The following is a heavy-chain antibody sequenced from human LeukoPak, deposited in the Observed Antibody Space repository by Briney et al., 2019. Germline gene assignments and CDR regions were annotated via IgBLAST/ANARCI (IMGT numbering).Heavy chain of an antibody. CDR1: RFTFSSYA. Sequence: GGSLRLSCAASRFTFSSYAMSWVRQAPGKGLEWVSAISGSGGVTYYADSVKGRFTISRDNSNNTLYLQMNSLRAEDTAVYYCAKGYYGSGSYGWFDYWGQGTLVTVSS. D-gene: IGHD3-10*01. V-gene: IGHV3-23*01. J-gene: IGHJ4*02. CDR2: ISGSGGVT. CDR3: AKGYYGSGSYGWFDY.